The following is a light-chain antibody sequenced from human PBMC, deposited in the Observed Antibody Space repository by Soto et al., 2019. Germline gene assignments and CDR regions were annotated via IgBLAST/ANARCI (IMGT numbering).Light chain of an antibody. V-gene: IGKV3-15*01. Sequence: EIVMTQSPDTLSVSPGESATLSCRASQSVSTNLAWYQHKPGQAPRLLISGASTRATGLPARFSGSGSGTDFTLTISSLQSEDFAVYYCQQYYVWTRTFGQGTKVEVK. CDR2: GAS. J-gene: IGKJ1*01. CDR3: QQYYVWTRT. CDR1: QSVSTN.